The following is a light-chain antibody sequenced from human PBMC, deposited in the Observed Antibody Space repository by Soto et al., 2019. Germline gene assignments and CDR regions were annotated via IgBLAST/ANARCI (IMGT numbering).Light chain of an antibody. Sequence: DIQMTQSPSSLSASVRDRVTITCRASQSIRNYLNWYQQKPGRAPKILIYAASNLQSGVPSRFSGSGSGTDFTLTISSLQPEDFATYYCQQLNKYPSTVGGGTKVDIK. CDR2: AAS. CDR1: QSIRNY. V-gene: IGKV1-39*01. J-gene: IGKJ4*01. CDR3: QQLNKYPST.